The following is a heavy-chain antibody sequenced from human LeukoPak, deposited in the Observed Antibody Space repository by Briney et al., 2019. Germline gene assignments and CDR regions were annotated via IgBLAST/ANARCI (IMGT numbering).Heavy chain of an antibody. D-gene: IGHD3-10*01. Sequence: ASVKVSCKASGYTFTGYYMHWVRQAPGQGLEWMGRINPNSGGTNYAQKLQGRVTMTTDTSTSTAYMELRSLRSDDTAVYYCARGDSYDAFDVWGQGTMVTVSS. J-gene: IGHJ3*01. CDR2: INPNSGGT. CDR3: ARGDSYDAFDV. V-gene: IGHV1-2*06. CDR1: GYTFTGYY.